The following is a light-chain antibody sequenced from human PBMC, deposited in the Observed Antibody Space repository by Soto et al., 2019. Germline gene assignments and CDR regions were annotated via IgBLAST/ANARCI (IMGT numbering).Light chain of an antibody. CDR1: QSISSW. J-gene: IGKJ2*01. CDR2: DAS. Sequence: DIQMTQSPSTLSASVGDRVTITCRASQSISSWLAWYQQKPGEAPKLLIYDASSLQNGVPSRFSGSGSGTEFTLTISSLQPDDFATYYCQQYNNYFPYTFGRGTKLEIK. V-gene: IGKV1-5*01. CDR3: QQYNNYFPYT.